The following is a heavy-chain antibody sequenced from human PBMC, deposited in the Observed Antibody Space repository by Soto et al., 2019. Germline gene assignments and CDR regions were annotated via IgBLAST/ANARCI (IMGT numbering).Heavy chain of an antibody. Sequence: GGSLTLSCVASGFTFSNHCISWVRQAPGKGLEWVANIKEDGSEKYYMDSVKGRCTISRDNAENSVYLQMNSLRAEDTAVYYCSSGHYGMDVWGQGTTVTVYS. V-gene: IGHV3-7*03. CDR1: GFTFSNHC. CDR3: SSGHYGMDV. CDR2: IKEDGSEK. J-gene: IGHJ6*02.